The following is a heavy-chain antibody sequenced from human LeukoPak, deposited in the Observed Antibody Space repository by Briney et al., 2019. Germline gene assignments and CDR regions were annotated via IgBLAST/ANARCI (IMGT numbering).Heavy chain of an antibody. CDR2: ISGSGGSK. CDR3: AKGLDYGGNPYYNYYMDV. V-gene: IGHV3-23*01. CDR1: EFTFSSYV. Sequence: PGGSLRLSRAVSEFTFSSYVMSWVRQAPGKGLEWVSLISGSGGSKYYADSAKGRFTISRDNSKNILFLQMNSLRAADTAVYYCAKGLDYGGNPYYNYYMDVWGKGTTVIVSS. J-gene: IGHJ6*03. D-gene: IGHD4-23*01.